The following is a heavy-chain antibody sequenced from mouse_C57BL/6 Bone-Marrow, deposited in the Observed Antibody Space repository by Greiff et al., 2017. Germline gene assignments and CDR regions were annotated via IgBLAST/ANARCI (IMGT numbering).Heavy chain of an antibody. Sequence: QVQLKQPGAELVKPGASVKLSCKASGYTFTSYWMQWVKQRPGQGLEWIGEIDPSDSYTNYNQKFKGKATLTVDTSSSTAYMQLSSLTSEDSAVYYCARELGNYAMDYWGQGTSVTVSS. CDR2: IDPSDSYT. J-gene: IGHJ4*01. CDR3: ARELGNYAMDY. V-gene: IGHV1-50*01. D-gene: IGHD4-1*01. CDR1: GYTFTSYW.